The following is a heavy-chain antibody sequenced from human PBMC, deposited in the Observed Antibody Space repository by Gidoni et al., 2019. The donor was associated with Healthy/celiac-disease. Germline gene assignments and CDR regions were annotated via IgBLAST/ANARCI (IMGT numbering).Heavy chain of an antibody. V-gene: IGHV3-53*02. CDR1: GFTVSSNY. D-gene: IGHD1-26*01. CDR3: ARGVGANKLPFDY. CDR2: IYSGGST. J-gene: IGHJ4*02. Sequence: EVQLVETGGGLIQPGGSLRLSCAASGFTVSSNYMSWVRQAPGKGLEWVSVIYSGGSTYYADSVKGRFTISRDNSKNTLYLQMNSLRAEDTAVYYCARGVGANKLPFDYWGQGTLVTVSS.